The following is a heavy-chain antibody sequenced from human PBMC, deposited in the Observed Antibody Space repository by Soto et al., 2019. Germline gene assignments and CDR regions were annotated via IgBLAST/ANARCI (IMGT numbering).Heavy chain of an antibody. CDR2: INPQDGGT. D-gene: IGHD1-1*01. CDR1: GYTFTNYF. CDR3: ARDPWDDGGVTLDY. Sequence: GQLVQSGAEVKQPGASVKVSCKPSGYTFTNYFIQWLRQAPGISRAWMGWINPQDGGTNYAQKFQGRLAVTSDTSIKTAYMELSSLTSDATAVYYCARDPWDDGGVTLDYWGQGTLVTVSS. V-gene: IGHV1-2*02. J-gene: IGHJ4*02.